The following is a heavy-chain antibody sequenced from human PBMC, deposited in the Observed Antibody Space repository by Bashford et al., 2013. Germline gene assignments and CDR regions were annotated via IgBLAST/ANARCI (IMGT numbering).Heavy chain of an antibody. V-gene: IGHV4-39*01. J-gene: IGHJ4*02. CDR3: ARHKLAPPVDY. CDR1: GGSISSSSYY. Sequence: SSETLSLTCTVSGGSISSSSYYWGWIRQPPGKGLEWIGSIYYSGSTYYNPSLKSRVTISVDTSKNQFSLKLSSVTAADTAVYYCARHKLAPPVDYWGQGTLVTVSS. D-gene: IGHD6-6*01. CDR2: IYYSGST.